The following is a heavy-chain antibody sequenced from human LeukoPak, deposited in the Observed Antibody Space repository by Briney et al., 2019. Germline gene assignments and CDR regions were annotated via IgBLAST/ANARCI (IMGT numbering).Heavy chain of an antibody. CDR1: GGSISSYY. V-gene: IGHV4-59*01. CDR2: IYYNGST. CDR3: ARVDCSGGSCYAFDI. Sequence: SETLSLTCTVSGGSISSYYWSWIRQPPGKGLEWIGYIYYNGSTNYTPSLKSRVTISLDTSKNQFSLKLRSVTAADTAMYYCARVDCSGGSCYAFDIWGQGTMVTVSS. J-gene: IGHJ3*02. D-gene: IGHD2-15*01.